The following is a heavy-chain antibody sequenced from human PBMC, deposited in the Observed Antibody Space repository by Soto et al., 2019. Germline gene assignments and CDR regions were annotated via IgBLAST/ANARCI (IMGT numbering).Heavy chain of an antibody. CDR1: GYTFTSYG. D-gene: IGHD2-21*02. V-gene: IGHV1-18*01. J-gene: IGHJ5*02. Sequence: QVQLVQSGAEVKKPGASVKVSCKASGYTFTSYGISWVRQAPGQGLEWMGWISAYNGNTNYAQKLQGRVTMTTGTSTSTAYMVLRSLRSDDTAVYYCARVVAYCGGDCWASGPEWGWFDPWGQGTLVTVSS. CDR2: ISAYNGNT. CDR3: ARVVAYCGGDCWASGPEWGWFDP.